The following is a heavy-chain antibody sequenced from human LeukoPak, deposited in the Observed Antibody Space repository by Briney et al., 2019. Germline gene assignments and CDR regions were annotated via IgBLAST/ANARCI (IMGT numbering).Heavy chain of an antibody. V-gene: IGHV3-74*01. Sequence: EGSLRLSCAASGFTFSRYWIHWVRQAPGKGLEWVSRINPDGSTTTYADSVKGRCTISRDNVKNTVYLQMNSLRAEDTAVYYCARVLSGSWDWFDPWGQGTLVTVSS. D-gene: IGHD3-22*01. J-gene: IGHJ5*02. CDR3: ARVLSGSWDWFDP. CDR1: GFTFSRYW. CDR2: INPDGSTT.